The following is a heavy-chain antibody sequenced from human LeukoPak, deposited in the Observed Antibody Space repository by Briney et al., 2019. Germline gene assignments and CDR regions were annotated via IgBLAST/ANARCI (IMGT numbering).Heavy chain of an antibody. J-gene: IGHJ5*02. CDR2: ISGSGGST. Sequence: GGSLRLSCAASGFTFSSYAMSWVRQAPGKGLEWVSAISGSGGSTYYADSVKGRFTISSDNSKNTLYLQMNSPRAEDTAVYYCAKDDYGDLNWFDPWGQGTLVTVSS. CDR3: AKDDYGDLNWFDP. D-gene: IGHD4-17*01. V-gene: IGHV3-23*01. CDR1: GFTFSSYA.